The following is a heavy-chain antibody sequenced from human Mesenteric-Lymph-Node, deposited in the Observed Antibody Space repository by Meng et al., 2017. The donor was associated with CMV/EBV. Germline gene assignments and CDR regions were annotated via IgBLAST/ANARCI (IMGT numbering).Heavy chain of an antibody. CDR1: GGSFSGYY. Sequence: QVQLQQWGAGLLKPSGTLSLTGAVYGGSFSGYYWSWIRQPPGKGLEWIGEINHSGSTNYNPSLKSRVTISVDTSKNQFSLKLSSVTAADTAVYYCARHQRWLKSEGGFNYWGQGTLVTVSS. CDR2: INHSGST. D-gene: IGHD4-23*01. V-gene: IGHV4-34*01. CDR3: ARHQRWLKSEGGFNY. J-gene: IGHJ4*02.